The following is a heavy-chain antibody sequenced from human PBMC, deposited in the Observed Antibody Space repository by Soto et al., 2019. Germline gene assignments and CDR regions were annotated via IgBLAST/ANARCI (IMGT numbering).Heavy chain of an antibody. Sequence: QVQLVQSGAEEKKPGASVKVSCKASGYTFTSYAMHWVRQAPGQRLEWMGWINAGNGNTKYSQKFQGRVTITRDTSPSTAYMELSSLRSEDTAVYYCARAPSWWYFDLWGRGTLVTVSS. J-gene: IGHJ2*01. V-gene: IGHV1-3*05. CDR3: ARAPSWWYFDL. CDR1: GYTFTSYA. CDR2: INAGNGNT.